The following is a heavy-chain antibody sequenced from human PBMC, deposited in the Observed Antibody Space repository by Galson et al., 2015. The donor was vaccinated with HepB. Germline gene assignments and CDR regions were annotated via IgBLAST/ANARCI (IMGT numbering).Heavy chain of an antibody. V-gene: IGHV3-23*01. CDR2: IGAHGGTK. D-gene: IGHD6-13*01. CDR1: GFTFSSYA. CDR3: AKERDSSSWYDCYFDL. Sequence: SLRLSCAASGFTFSSYAMNWVRQAPGKGLEWVSAIGAHGGTKFYADSVKGRFTISRDNSKNTLYLQMNSLRAEDTAVFYCAKERDSSSWYDCYFDLWGRGPLVTVSS. J-gene: IGHJ2*01.